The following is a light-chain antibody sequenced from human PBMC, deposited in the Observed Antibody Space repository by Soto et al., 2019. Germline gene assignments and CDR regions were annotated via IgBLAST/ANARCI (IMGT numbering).Light chain of an antibody. J-gene: IGKJ2*01. CDR2: HAS. V-gene: IGKV3-15*01. CDR3: QQFHNWPPEYT. CDR1: QSVSNN. Sequence: EIVLTQSPATLSVSPGERATLSCMASQSVSNNLAWYQQKPGQAPRLLIHHASTRATGIPDRFSGGGSGTEFTLTISSLQSEDFALYYCQQFHNWPPEYTFGQGTRLEIK.